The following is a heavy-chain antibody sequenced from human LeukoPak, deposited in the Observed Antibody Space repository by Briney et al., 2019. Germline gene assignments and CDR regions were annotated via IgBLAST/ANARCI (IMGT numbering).Heavy chain of an antibody. CDR1: GYTVTSYD. CDR3: ARIAAAGNRRLNY. CDR2: MNPNSGNT. V-gene: IGHV1-8*01. J-gene: IGHJ4*02. D-gene: IGHD6-13*01. Sequence: GASVKVSCKASGYTVTSYDINWVRQATGQGLEWMGWMNPNSGNTGYAKKFQGRITMTRNTSISTAYMELSSLTSEDTAVYYCARIAAAGNRRLNYWGQGTLVTVSS.